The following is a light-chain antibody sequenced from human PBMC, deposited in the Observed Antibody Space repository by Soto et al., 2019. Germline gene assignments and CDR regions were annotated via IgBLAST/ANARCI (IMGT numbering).Light chain of an antibody. J-gene: IGKJ1*01. V-gene: IGKV3-20*01. CDR3: QQYGRSPWT. CDR1: QSVSSNY. CDR2: GAS. Sequence: EIVLTQSPGTLSLSPGERATLSCRASQSVSSNYLAWYQQKPGQAPRLLIYGASSRATGIPDRFSGSGSGTDFTLTIRRLEPEDFAVYYCQQYGRSPWTFGQGTKVE.